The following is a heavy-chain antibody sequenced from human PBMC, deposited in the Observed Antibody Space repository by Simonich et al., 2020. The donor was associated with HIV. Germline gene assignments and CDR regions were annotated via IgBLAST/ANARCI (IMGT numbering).Heavy chain of an antibody. Sequence: QLQLQESGPGLVKPSETLSLTCTVSGGSISSSSYYWGWIRQPPGKGLEWIGSIYYSGSTSYNPSLKSRVTISVESSKNQFSLKLSSVTAADTAVYYCARAGYSGYDFDYWGQGTLVTVSS. V-gene: IGHV4-39*01. D-gene: IGHD5-12*01. J-gene: IGHJ4*02. CDR1: GGSISSSSYY. CDR3: ARAGYSGYDFDY. CDR2: IYYSGST.